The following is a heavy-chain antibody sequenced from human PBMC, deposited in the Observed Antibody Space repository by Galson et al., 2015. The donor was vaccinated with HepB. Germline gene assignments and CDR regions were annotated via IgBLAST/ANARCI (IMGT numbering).Heavy chain of an antibody. Sequence: SVKVSCKASGYDFNKYGLSWVRQAPGQGLEWMGWVSGYDGSANYAPKFQGRVTMTTQTSTGTAFMVMRSLRSYDTALYYCTRDSRLELQLNNYYSYGMDVWGQGTAVVVS. CDR3: TRDSRLELQLNNYYSYGMDV. CDR1: GYDFNKYG. CDR2: VSGYDGSA. D-gene: IGHD1-7*01. J-gene: IGHJ6*02. V-gene: IGHV1-18*01.